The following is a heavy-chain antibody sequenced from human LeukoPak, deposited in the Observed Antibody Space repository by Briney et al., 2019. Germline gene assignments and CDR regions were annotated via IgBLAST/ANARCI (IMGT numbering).Heavy chain of an antibody. D-gene: IGHD2-21*02. CDR3: AKEGPDCGGDCYGVFDY. V-gene: IGHV3-23*01. Sequence: GGSLRLSCAASGFTFSNYAVAWVRQVPGKGLEWVSVISDRGSTIFYADSVKGRFTISRDNSKNTLYLQMHSLRAEDTALYYCAKEGPDCGGDCYGVFDYWGRGTLVTDSS. CDR2: ISDRGSTI. J-gene: IGHJ4*02. CDR1: GFTFSNYA.